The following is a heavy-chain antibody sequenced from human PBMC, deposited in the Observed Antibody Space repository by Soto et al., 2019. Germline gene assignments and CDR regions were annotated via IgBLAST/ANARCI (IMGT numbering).Heavy chain of an antibody. D-gene: IGHD2-2*01. CDR3: AKWTDTVVEAALAGGAIDI. CDR2: ISASGATT. V-gene: IGHV3-23*01. Sequence: EVQLLESGGKLVQPGGSLRLSCAASAFSFSTYALTWVRQAPGKGLEWVSGISASGATTYYADSVKGRFTISRDNSKNTVFLQMTSLRAEDTALYYCAKWTDTVVEAALAGGAIDIWGQGTMVTVSS. CDR1: AFSFSTYA. J-gene: IGHJ3*02.